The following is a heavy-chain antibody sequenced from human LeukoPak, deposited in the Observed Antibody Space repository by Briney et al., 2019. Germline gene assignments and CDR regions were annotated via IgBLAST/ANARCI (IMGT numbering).Heavy chain of an antibody. J-gene: IGHJ4*02. Sequence: GASVKVSCKASGDTFSSYSISWVRQAPGQGLEWVGRITPMLDMTNCAQKFQGRVTITADKSTSTAYMELNSLKSEDTAVYYCARDAHPTSFDYWGQGTLVTVSS. V-gene: IGHV1-69*04. CDR3: ARDAHPTSFDY. CDR2: ITPMLDMT. CDR1: GDTFSSYS.